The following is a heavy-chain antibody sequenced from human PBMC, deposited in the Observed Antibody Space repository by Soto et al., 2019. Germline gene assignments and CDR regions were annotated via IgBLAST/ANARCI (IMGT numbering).Heavy chain of an antibody. Sequence: QVQLVQSGAEVKKPGASVKVSCTASGYTFTNYGISWVRQAPGQGLEWMGWINAYNGNTKSAQKLQGRVTLTTDTSTSTAYMELRSLRSDDPAVYYCARDAAAGLNDCWGQGTLVTVSS. D-gene: IGHD6-13*01. CDR3: ARDAAAGLNDC. CDR1: GYTFTNYG. CDR2: INAYNGNT. V-gene: IGHV1-18*01. J-gene: IGHJ4*02.